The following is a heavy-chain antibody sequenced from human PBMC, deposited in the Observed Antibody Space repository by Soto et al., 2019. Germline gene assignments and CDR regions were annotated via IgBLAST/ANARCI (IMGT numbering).Heavy chain of an antibody. CDR2: INAGNGNT. V-gene: IGHV1-3*05. J-gene: IGHJ4*02. CDR3: ARALAAAGTTLIAY. CDR1: GYTFTSYA. Sequence: QVQLVQSGAEEKKPGASVKVSCKASGYTFTSYAMHWVRQAPGQRLEWMGWINAGNGNTKYSQKFQGRVTITRDTSAGTAYMELSSLRSEDTAVYYCARALAAAGTTLIAYWGQGTLVTVSS. D-gene: IGHD6-13*01.